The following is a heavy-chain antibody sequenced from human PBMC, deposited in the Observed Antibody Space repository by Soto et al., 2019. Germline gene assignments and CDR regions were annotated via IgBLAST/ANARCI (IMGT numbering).Heavy chain of an antibody. D-gene: IGHD1-26*01. CDR1: CGSFSGYY. CDR3: ARGHKVGATEKFDY. CDR2: INHSGST. V-gene: IGHV4-34*01. Sequence: SETLSLTCAVYCGSFSGYYWSWIRQPPGKGLELIGEINHSGSTNYNPSLKSRVTISVDTSKNQFSLKLSSVTAADTAVYYCARGHKVGATEKFDYWGQGTLVTVSS. J-gene: IGHJ4*02.